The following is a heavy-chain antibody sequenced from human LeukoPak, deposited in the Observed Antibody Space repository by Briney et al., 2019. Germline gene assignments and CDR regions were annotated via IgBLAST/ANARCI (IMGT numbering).Heavy chain of an antibody. Sequence: PSQTLSLTCTVSGVSISSGSYYWRWIRQPAGKGLEWIGHIYTSGSTNYNPSLKSRVTISVDTSKNQFSLKLSSVTAADTALYHCARVLIGFFDYWGQGTLVTVSS. CDR3: ARVLIGFFDY. CDR2: IYTSGST. J-gene: IGHJ4*02. V-gene: IGHV4-61*09. CDR1: GVSISSGSYY. D-gene: IGHD2-8*01.